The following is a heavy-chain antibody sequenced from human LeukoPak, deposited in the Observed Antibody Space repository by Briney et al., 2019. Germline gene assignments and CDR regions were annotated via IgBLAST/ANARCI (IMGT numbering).Heavy chain of an antibody. J-gene: IGHJ5*02. D-gene: IGHD6-13*01. Sequence: SETLSLTCTVSGGSISSGDYYWGWIRQPPGKGLEWIGSIYYSGSTYYNPSLKSRVTISVDTSKNQFSLKLSSVTAADTAVYYCARLPNQEYSSSVNWFDPWGQGTLVTVSS. CDR3: ARLPNQEYSSSVNWFDP. V-gene: IGHV4-39*01. CDR2: IYYSGST. CDR1: GGSISSGDYY.